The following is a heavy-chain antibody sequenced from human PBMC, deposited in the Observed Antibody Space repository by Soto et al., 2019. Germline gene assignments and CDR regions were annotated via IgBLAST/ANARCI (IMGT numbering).Heavy chain of an antibody. CDR2: ISSNGGST. CDR1: GFTFSSYA. Sequence: GGSLRLSCAASGFTFSSYAMHWVRQAPGKGLEYVSAISSNGGSTYYANSVKGRFTISRDNSKNTLYLQMGSLRAEDMAVYYCAIGGGSQILDAFDIWGQGTMVTVSS. J-gene: IGHJ3*02. D-gene: IGHD2-15*01. CDR3: AIGGGSQILDAFDI. V-gene: IGHV3-64*01.